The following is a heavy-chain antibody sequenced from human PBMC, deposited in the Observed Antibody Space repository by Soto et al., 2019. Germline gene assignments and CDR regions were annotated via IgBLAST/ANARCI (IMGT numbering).Heavy chain of an antibody. CDR3: VKIRYQLPSSVLWLDP. CDR1: GGFLSESY. CDR2: INHVGGT. J-gene: IGHJ5*02. Sequence: SETLSLTCAVYGGFLSESYWTWIRQPPGKGLEWIGEINHVGGTNYNPSLKSRVTMSVDTSQNQFSLRLISVTAADTAMYFCVKIRYQLPSSVLWLDPWGQGTSVTVSS. D-gene: IGHD3-16*01. V-gene: IGHV4-34*01.